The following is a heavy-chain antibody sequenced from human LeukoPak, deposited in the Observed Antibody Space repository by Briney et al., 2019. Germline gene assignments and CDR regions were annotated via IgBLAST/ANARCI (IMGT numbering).Heavy chain of an antibody. J-gene: IGHJ4*02. CDR1: GFTFSSYA. Sequence: PGGSLRLSCAASGFTFSSYAMHWVRQAPGKGLEWVAVISYDGSNKYYADSVKGRFTISRDNSKNTLYLQMNSLRAEDTAVYYCAKLSSSWSVVSDYWGQGTLVTVSS. CDR2: ISYDGSNK. V-gene: IGHV3-30*04. CDR3: AKLSSSWSVVSDY. D-gene: IGHD6-13*01.